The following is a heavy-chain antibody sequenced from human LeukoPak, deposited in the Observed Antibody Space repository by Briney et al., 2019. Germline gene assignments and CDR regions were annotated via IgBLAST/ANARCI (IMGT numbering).Heavy chain of an antibody. CDR1: GFTFSSYS. Sequence: AGGSLRLSCAASGFTFSSYSMNWVRQAPGKGLEWVSAISGSGGSTYYADSVKGRFTISRDNSKNTLYLQMNSLRAEDTAVYYCAKDTLTGDGDYEFDYWGQGTLVTVSS. J-gene: IGHJ4*02. D-gene: IGHD4-17*01. CDR3: AKDTLTGDGDYEFDY. V-gene: IGHV3-23*01. CDR2: ISGSGGST.